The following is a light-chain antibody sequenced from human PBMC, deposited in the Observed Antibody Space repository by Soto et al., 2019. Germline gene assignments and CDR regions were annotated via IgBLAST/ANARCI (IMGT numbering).Light chain of an antibody. CDR1: QSVSSN. J-gene: IGKJ2*01. V-gene: IGKV3-15*01. CDR2: GAS. CDR3: QQYNNWPPYT. Sequence: EIVMKQSPATLSVSPGERATLSCRASQSVSSNIAWYQQKPGQAPRLLIYGASTRATGIPARFSGSGSGTEFTLTISSLQSEDFAVYYCQQYNNWPPYTFGQGTKLEIK.